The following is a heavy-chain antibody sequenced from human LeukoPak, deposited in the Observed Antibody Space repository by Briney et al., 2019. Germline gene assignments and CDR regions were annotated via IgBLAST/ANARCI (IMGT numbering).Heavy chain of an antibody. J-gene: IGHJ4*02. D-gene: IGHD2-15*01. CDR2: INIAGSVT. Sequence: GGSLRLSCAASGFNFSNYWMHWVRQAPGKGLEWVSRINIAGSVTTYADSVKGRFTISRDNAKKTLYLQMNSLRAEDTAVYYCARGMVDWGQGTLVTVSS. V-gene: IGHV3-74*01. CDR1: GFNFSNYW. CDR3: ARGMVD.